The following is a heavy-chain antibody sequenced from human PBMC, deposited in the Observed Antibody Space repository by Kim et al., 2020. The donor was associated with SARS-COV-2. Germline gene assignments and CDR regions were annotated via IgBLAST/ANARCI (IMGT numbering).Heavy chain of an antibody. Sequence: ASVKVSCRASGYTFTNYALHWVRQAPGQRLEWMGWINPGNGNTKYSEKFQGRVTITTDTSASTVYMELSSLRSEDAAMYYFARAGTYDSSWYVDDAFDIWGQGTMVTVSS. CDR3: ARAGTYDSSWYVDDAFDI. J-gene: IGHJ3*02. V-gene: IGHV1-3*01. CDR1: GYTFTNYA. CDR2: INPGNGNT. D-gene: IGHD6-13*01.